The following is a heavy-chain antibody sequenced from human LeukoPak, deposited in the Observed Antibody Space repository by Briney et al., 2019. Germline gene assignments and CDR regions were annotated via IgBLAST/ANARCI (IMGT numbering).Heavy chain of an antibody. V-gene: IGHV3-48*03. CDR3: ARVTEDIVGVPAAPLDY. J-gene: IGHJ4*02. D-gene: IGHD2-2*01. Sequence: GGSLRLSCAASGFTFSSYEMNWVRQAPGKGLEWVSYISSSGSTIYYADSVKGRFTISRDNAKNSLYLQMNSLRAEDTAVYYCARVTEDIVGVPAAPLDYWGQGTLVTVSS. CDR2: ISSSGSTI. CDR1: GFTFSSYE.